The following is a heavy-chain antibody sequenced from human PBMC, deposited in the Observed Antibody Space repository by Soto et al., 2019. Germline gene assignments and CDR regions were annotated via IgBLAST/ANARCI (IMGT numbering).Heavy chain of an antibody. CDR3: ARDYGDYPYYFDY. J-gene: IGHJ4*02. D-gene: IGHD4-17*01. CDR2: INPNSGGT. Sequence: ASVKVSCKASGYTFTGYYMHWVRQAPGQGLEWMGWINPNSGGTNYAQKFQGRVTMTRDTSISTAYMELSRLRSDDTAVYYCARDYGDYPYYFDYWGQGTLVTVSS. V-gene: IGHV1-2*02. CDR1: GYTFTGYY.